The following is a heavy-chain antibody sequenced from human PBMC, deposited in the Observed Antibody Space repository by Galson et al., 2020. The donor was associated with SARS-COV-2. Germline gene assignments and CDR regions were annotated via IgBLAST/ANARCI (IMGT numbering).Heavy chain of an antibody. V-gene: IGHV3-7*01. CDR2: IKQDGSEK. J-gene: IGHJ3*02. CDR3: AREDYYDSSGYESEGAFDI. Sequence: GGSLRLSCAASGFTFSSYWMSWVRQAPGKGLEWVANIKQDGSEKYYVDSVKGRFTISRDNAKNSLYLQMNSLRAEDTAVYYCAREDYYDSSGYESEGAFDIWGQGTMVTVSS. CDR1: GFTFSSYW. D-gene: IGHD3-22*01.